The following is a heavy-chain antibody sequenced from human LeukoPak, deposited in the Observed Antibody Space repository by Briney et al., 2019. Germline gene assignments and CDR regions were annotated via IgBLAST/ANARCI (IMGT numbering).Heavy chain of an antibody. V-gene: IGHV4-34*01. J-gene: IGHJ4*01. Sequence: PSETPSLTCAVYGGSFSGYYWSWIRQPPGKGLEWIGEINHSGSTNYNPSLKSRVTISVDTSKNQFSLKLGSVTAADTAVYYCARVLGDEYSYGHEYWGQGTLVTVSS. CDR1: GGSFSGYY. D-gene: IGHD5-18*01. CDR3: ARVLGDEYSYGHEY. CDR2: INHSGST.